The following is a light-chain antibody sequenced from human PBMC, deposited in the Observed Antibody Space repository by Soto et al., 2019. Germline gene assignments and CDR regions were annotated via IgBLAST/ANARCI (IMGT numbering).Light chain of an antibody. CDR1: QSISSY. V-gene: IGKV1-39*01. CDR3: QQLNSYPLT. CDR2: AAS. Sequence: DIQMTQSQTSLSASVGDRVTITGRASQSISSYLNWYQQKPGKAPKLLIYAASSLQSGVPSRFSGSGSGTDFTLTISSLQPEDFATYYCQQLNSYPLTFGGGTKVDIK. J-gene: IGKJ4*01.